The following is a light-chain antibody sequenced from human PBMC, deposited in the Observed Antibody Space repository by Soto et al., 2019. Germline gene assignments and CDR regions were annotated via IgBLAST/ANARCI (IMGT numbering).Light chain of an antibody. J-gene: IGKJ2*01. CDR2: GAS. CDR1: QSVSSN. Sequence: EIVMTQSPATLSVSPGERATLSCRASQSVSSNLAWYQQKPGQAPRLLIYGASTRATGIPARFSGSGSGTESALTISSLQSEDFAVSYCQQYNNWHPRYTFGQGTKLEIK. CDR3: QQYNNWHPRYT. V-gene: IGKV3-15*01.